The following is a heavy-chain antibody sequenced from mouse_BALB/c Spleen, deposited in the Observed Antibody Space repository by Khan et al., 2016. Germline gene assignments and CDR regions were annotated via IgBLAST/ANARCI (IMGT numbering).Heavy chain of an antibody. CDR1: GFSLSSYD. CDR2: LWTGGGT. D-gene: IGHD2-2*01. Sequence: VQLQESGPGLVAPTQSLSITCTVSGFSLSSYDITWIRQPPGKGLEWLGVLWTGGGTNYNSAFMSRLSISKDNTKSQVFVKINILRTGDTAIFYCVRGGYDGDYWGQGTLVTVSA. CDR3: VRGGYDGDY. V-gene: IGHV2-9-2*01. J-gene: IGHJ3*01.